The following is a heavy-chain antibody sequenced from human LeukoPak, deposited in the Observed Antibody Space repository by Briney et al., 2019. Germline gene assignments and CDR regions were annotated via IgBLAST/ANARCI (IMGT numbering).Heavy chain of an antibody. J-gene: IGHJ4*02. D-gene: IGHD5-12*01. Sequence: ASVRVSCKTSGYTYHPYYMHWVRQAPGQGLVWMEELNPLNPNSDDIHYEQQFRGRDTMAKDTSISTDYVELSSLRADDTAVYCCGRGGYSGSLYDYWRQGTLVTVCS. V-gene: IGHV1-2*02. CDR3: GRGGYSGSLYDY. CDR2: LNPLNPNSDDI. CDR1: GYTYHPYY.